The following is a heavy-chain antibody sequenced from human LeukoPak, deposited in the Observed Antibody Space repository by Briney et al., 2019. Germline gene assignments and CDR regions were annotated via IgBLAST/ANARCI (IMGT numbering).Heavy chain of an antibody. Sequence: GGSLRLSCAASGFTFSSYSMNWVRQAPGKGLEWVTSISSISSYIYYADSVKGRCTISRDNAKNSLYLQMNSLRAEDTAVYYCARVGITVVRGVIMDSDYYYGMDVWGQRTTVTVSS. D-gene: IGHD3-10*01. J-gene: IGHJ6*02. CDR3: ARVGITVVRGVIMDSDYYYGMDV. V-gene: IGHV3-21*01. CDR2: ISSISSYI. CDR1: GFTFSSYS.